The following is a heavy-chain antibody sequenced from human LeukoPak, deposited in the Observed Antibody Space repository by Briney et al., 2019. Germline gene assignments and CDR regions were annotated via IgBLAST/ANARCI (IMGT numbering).Heavy chain of an antibody. J-gene: IGHJ6*02. CDR2: INPNSGGT. D-gene: IGHD2-15*01. V-gene: IGHV1-2*02. CDR3: ATYCSGGSCYPDDNYYGMDA. Sequence: ASVKVSCKASGYTFTGYYMHWVRQAPGRGLEWMGWINPNSGGTNYAQKFQGRVTMTRDTSISTAYMELSRLRSDDTAVYYCATYCSGGSCYPDDNYYGMDAWGQGTTVTVSS. CDR1: GYTFTGYY.